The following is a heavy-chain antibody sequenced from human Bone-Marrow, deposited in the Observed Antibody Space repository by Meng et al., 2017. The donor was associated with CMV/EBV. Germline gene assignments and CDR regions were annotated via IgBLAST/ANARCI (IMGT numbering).Heavy chain of an antibody. J-gene: IGHJ4*02. V-gene: IGHV3-7*01. CDR2: IKQDGSEK. D-gene: IGHD3-10*01. CDR1: GFTFNNYA. Sequence: GESLKISCAASGFTFNNYAMSWVRQAPGKGLEWVANIKQDGSEKYYVDSVKGRFTISRDNAKNSLYLQMNSLRVEDTAVYFCARDDYYISGSPGDYWGQGGLVTVSS. CDR3: ARDDYYISGSPGDY.